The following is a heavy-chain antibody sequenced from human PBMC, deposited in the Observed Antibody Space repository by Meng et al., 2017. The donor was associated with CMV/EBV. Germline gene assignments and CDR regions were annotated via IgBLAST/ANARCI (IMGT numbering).Heavy chain of an antibody. J-gene: IGHJ4*02. CDR1: GDSVSSISAA. CDR2: TYYRSKWYN. Sequence: QTPSLTCAISGDSVSSISAAWNWTRQSPSRGLEWLGRTYYRSKWYNDYAVSVKSRITNNPDTSKNQFSLQLNSVTPEDTAVYYCARDQGREAPTLEYLVGATPEGYCFDYWGQGTLVTVSS. V-gene: IGHV6-1*01. CDR3: ARDQGREAPTLEYLVGATPEGYCFDY. D-gene: IGHD1-26*01.